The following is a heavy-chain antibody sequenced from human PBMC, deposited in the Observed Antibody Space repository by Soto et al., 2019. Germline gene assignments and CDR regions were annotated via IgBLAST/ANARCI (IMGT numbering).Heavy chain of an antibody. CDR1: GGTFSSYA. CDR3: ARPQSINQLYNWFDP. CDR2: IIPIFGTA. D-gene: IGHD2-2*01. Sequence: SVKVSCKASGGTFSSYAISWVRQAPGQGLEWMGGIIPIFGTANYAQKFQGRVTITADKSTSTAYMELSSLRSEDTAVYYCARPQSINQLYNWFDPWGQGTLVTVSS. J-gene: IGHJ5*02. V-gene: IGHV1-69*06.